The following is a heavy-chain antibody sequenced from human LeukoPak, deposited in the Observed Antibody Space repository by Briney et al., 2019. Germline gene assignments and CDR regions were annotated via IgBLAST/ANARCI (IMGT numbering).Heavy chain of an antibody. J-gene: IGHJ4*02. CDR2: SSSSGSTI. V-gene: IGHV3-11*01. D-gene: IGHD4-17*01. CDR3: ARGPTTVTSPHFDY. Sequence: GGSLRLSCAASGFTFSDYYMSWIRQAPGKGLEWVSYSSSSGSTIYYADSVKGRFTTSRDNAKNSLYLQMNSLRAEDTAVYYCARGPTTVTSPHFDYWGQGTLVTVSS. CDR1: GFTFSDYY.